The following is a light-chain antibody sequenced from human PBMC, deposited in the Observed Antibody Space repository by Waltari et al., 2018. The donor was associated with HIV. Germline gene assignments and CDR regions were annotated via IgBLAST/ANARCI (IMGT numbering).Light chain of an antibody. CDR1: TSDVGDYNY. V-gene: IGLV2-11*01. Sequence: QSALTQPRSVSGSPGQSVTISCTGTTSDVGDYNYVSWYQQHPGKAPKLMIFDVNKRPSGVPDRFSGSKSGNTASLTISGLQADDEADYYCCSYADKYTWVFGGGTKLTVL. CDR2: DVN. CDR3: CSYADKYTWV. J-gene: IGLJ3*02.